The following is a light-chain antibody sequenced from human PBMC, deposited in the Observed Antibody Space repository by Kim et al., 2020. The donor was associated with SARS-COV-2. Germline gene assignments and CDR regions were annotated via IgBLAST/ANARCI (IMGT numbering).Light chain of an antibody. CDR3: QAWDSSTVV. CDR1: HFGYKY. Sequence: SPGQTASIPCSGHHFGYKYACLSQHKPGQSPVLVIYQDTKRPSGIPERFSGSNSCNTATLPIGGTQAMDDADYYCQAWDSSTVVFGGGTPLTAL. V-gene: IGLV3-1*01. CDR2: QDT. J-gene: IGLJ2*01.